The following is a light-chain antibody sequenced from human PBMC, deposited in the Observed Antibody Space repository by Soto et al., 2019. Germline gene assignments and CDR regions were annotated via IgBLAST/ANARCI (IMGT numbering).Light chain of an antibody. CDR3: QKYNMRPIT. J-gene: IGKJ5*01. CDR1: QSVSSN. V-gene: IGKV3-15*01. CDR2: GAS. Sequence: EIVMTQSPATLSVSPGERATLSCRASQSVSSNLAWYQQTPGQAPRLLIYGASTRATSIPARFSGSGSGTEFIITISRLQSEDFANYYCQKYNMRPITFGQGTRLDI.